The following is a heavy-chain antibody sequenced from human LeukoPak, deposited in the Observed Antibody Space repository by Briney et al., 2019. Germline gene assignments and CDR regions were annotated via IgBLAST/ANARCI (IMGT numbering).Heavy chain of an antibody. J-gene: IGHJ4*02. V-gene: IGHV3-23*01. CDR1: GPTFSSYA. CDR2: LSKSGRT. Sequence: GGSLRLSCAASGPTFSSYAMSWVRQAPGRGLEWVSTLSKSGRTYYVDSVKGRFNISRDNSKNTLYLQMNSLRVEDTAVYYCAKCAAAVGTGYWGQGTLVTVSS. D-gene: IGHD6-13*01. CDR3: AKCAAAVGTGY.